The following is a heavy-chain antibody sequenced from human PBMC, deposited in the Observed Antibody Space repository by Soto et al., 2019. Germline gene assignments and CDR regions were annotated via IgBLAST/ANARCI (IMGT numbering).Heavy chain of an antibody. D-gene: IGHD5-18*01. CDR1: GFTFSSYG. J-gene: IGHJ6*02. CDR2: IWYDGSNK. Sequence: QVQLVESGGGVVQPGRSLRLSCAASGFTFSSYGMHWVRQAPGKGLEWVAVIWYDGSNKYYADSVKGRFTISRDNSKNTLYLQMNSLRAEDTAVYYCVRDWTAYSYGHYYYYGMDVWGQGTTVTVSS. V-gene: IGHV3-33*01. CDR3: VRDWTAYSYGHYYYYGMDV.